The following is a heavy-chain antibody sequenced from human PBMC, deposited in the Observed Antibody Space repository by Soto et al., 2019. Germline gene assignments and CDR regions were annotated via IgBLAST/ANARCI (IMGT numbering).Heavy chain of an antibody. J-gene: IGHJ4*02. Sequence: QVQLQESGPGLVKPSQTLSLTCTVSGESISSGGYYWTWIRQHPGKGLEWIGYIYHSGSTFYNPSLKRRLTISVDTSKNQFSLKLTSVTAADTAVYYCAGLSDRSTPATVLDWGQGALVTVSS. D-gene: IGHD6-13*01. CDR1: GESISSGGYY. V-gene: IGHV4-31*03. CDR3: AGLSDRSTPATVLD. CDR2: IYHSGST.